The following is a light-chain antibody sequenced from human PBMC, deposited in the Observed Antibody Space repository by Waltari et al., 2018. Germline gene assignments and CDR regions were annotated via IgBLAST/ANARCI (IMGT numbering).Light chain of an antibody. J-gene: IGLJ3*02. CDR2: VNSDGSH. CDR3: QTGGHGTWV. Sequence: QLVLTQSPSASASLGASVKLTCTLSSGHSSNIIAWHQQQPEKGPRYLMKVNSDGSHSKGDEIPVRFSGSSSGPERYLTISSVQSEDEADYYCQTGGHGTWVFGGGTKLTVL. CDR1: SGHSSNI. V-gene: IGLV4-69*01.